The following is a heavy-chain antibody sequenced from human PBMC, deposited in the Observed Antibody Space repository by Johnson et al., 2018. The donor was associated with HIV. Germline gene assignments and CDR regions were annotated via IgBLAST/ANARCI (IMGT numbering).Heavy chain of an antibody. D-gene: IGHD3-22*01. V-gene: IGHV3-NL1*01. CDR1: EFTFSSYA. CDR3: ARDRDSSGYPYDAFDI. CDR2: LFSGGSI. Sequence: QVQLVESGGGVVQPGRSLRLYCAASEFTFSSYAMHWVRQAPGKGLEWVSVLFSGGSIYFADSVKGRFTISRDNSKNTLYLQMNSLRAEDTAVYYCARDRDSSGYPYDAFDIWGQGTMVTVSS. J-gene: IGHJ3*02.